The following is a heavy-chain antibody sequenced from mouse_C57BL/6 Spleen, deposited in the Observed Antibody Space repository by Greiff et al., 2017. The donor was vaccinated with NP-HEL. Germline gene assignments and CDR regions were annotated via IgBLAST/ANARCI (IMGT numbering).Heavy chain of an antibody. V-gene: IGHV2-2*01. CDR1: GFSLTSYG. J-gene: IGHJ3*01. D-gene: IGHD2-4*01. Sequence: QVQLQQSGPGLVQPSQSLSITCTVSGFSLTSYGVHWVRQSPGKGLEWLGVIWSGGSTDYNAAFISRLSISKDNSKSQVFFKMNSLQADDTAIYYCASFYYDYDEGFAYWGQGTLVTVSA. CDR3: ASFYYDYDEGFAY. CDR2: IWSGGST.